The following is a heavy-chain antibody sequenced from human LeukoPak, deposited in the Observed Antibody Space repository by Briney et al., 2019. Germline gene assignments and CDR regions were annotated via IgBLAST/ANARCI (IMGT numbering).Heavy chain of an antibody. V-gene: IGHV3-23*01. D-gene: IGHD6-19*01. CDR3: GKAEAGTYYFDY. CDR2: INGGGGDR. Sequence: PGGSLRLSCAASGFIFRNYAMKWVRQAPGKGLEWVSAINGGGGDRFYADSVKGRFTISRDNFKNTLYLQMSSLRVEDTAVYYCGKAEAGTYYFDYWGQGTLVTVSS. CDR1: GFIFRNYA. J-gene: IGHJ4*02.